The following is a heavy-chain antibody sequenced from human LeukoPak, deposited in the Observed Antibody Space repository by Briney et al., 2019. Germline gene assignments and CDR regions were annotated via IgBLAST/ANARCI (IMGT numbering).Heavy chain of an antibody. Sequence: SETLSLTCAVYGGSFSNYYWSWIRQPPGKGLELMGEINDSGTINYNPSLMSRVTLSADKSKTPFSLKSRSVTAAATAVYYCARRWNYGRNYYIDVWGKGATVSVSS. CDR1: GGSFSNYY. D-gene: IGHD1-7*01. J-gene: IGHJ6*03. CDR3: ARRWNYGRNYYIDV. V-gene: IGHV4-34*01. CDR2: INDSGTI.